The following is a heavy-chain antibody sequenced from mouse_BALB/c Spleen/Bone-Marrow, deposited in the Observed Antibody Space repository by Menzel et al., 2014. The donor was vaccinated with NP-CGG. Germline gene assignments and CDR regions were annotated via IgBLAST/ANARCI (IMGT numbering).Heavy chain of an antibody. J-gene: IGHJ2*01. D-gene: IGHD2-3*01. CDR1: GFNIKDTY. CDR3: AIYFYFDY. Sequence: VQLQQSGAELVKPGASVRLSSTASGFNIKDTYMHWVKQRPDQGLEWIGRIDPANGNAKHDPKFQGKAAITADTSSNTTYLQLSSLTSEDTAVYYCAIYFYFDYWGQGTTLTVSS. CDR2: IDPANGNA. V-gene: IGHV14-3*02.